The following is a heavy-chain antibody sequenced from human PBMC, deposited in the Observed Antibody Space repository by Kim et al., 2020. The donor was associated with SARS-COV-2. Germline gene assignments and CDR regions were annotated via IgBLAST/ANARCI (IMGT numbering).Heavy chain of an antibody. V-gene: IGHV3-43*01. D-gene: IGHD3-22*01. J-gene: IGHJ4*02. CDR3: AKDLGGDYYDSSGYYGAFDY. Sequence: RFTISRDNSKNSLYLQMNSLRTEDTALYYCAKDLGGDYYDSSGYYGAFDYWGQGTLVTVSS.